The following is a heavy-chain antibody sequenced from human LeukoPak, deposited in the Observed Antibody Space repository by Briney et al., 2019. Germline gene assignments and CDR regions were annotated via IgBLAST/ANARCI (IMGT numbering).Heavy chain of an antibody. CDR1: GGFISSCGYY. J-gene: IGHJ5*02. D-gene: IGHD6-19*01. V-gene: IGHV4-31*03. CDR2: IFYSGST. CDR3: ARDGGYSSGRYWFDP. Sequence: PSETLSLTCTVSGGFISSCGYYGTWIRQLRGKGLESIGSIFYSGSTYYNPSLKSRVTISVDTSKNHFSLKLTSVTAADTAMYYCARDGGYSSGRYWFDPWGQGTLVTVSS.